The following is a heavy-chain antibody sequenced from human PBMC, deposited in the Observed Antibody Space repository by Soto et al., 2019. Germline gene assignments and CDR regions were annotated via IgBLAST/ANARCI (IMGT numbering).Heavy chain of an antibody. CDR1: GGSFSGYY. Sequence: QVQLQQWGAGLLKPSETLSLTCAVYGGSFSGYYWSWIRQPPGKGMEWIGENNHSGSTNYNPSLKNRVTISVDTSKNQFSLKLSSVTAADTAVYYCARAYSSGQDYWGQGTLVTVSS. D-gene: IGHD6-19*01. CDR3: ARAYSSGQDY. CDR2: NNHSGST. J-gene: IGHJ4*02. V-gene: IGHV4-34*01.